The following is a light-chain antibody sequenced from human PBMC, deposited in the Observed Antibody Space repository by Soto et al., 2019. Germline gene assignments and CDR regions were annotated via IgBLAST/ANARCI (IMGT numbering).Light chain of an antibody. CDR2: DAS. Sequence: EIVMTQSPATLSLSPGARSPLSCRASQSVRSYLAWYQQKPGQAPRLLIYDASNRATGIPARFSGSGSGTDFTLTISSLEPEDFAVYYCQQRSNWPPTFGQGTKVDIK. CDR1: QSVRSY. CDR3: QQRSNWPPT. J-gene: IGKJ1*01. V-gene: IGKV3-11*01.